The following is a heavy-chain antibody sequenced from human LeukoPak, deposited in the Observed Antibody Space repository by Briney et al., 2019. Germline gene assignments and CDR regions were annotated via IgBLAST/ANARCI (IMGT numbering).Heavy chain of an antibody. V-gene: IGHV4-59*05. J-gene: IGHJ4*02. D-gene: IGHD3-16*01. CDR3: ATYNRDVWGRLDH. CDR1: GFTFSSYA. CDR2: IHNSGST. Sequence: PGGSLRLSCAASGFTFSSYAMSWVRQAPGKGLEWIGSIHNSGSTYYNPSFKSRVTISVDTSKNQFFLKLSSVTAADTAVYYCATYNRDVWGRLDHWGQGTLVTVSS.